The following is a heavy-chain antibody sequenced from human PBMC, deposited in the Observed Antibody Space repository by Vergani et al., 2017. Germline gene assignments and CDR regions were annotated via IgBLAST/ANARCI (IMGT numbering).Heavy chain of an antibody. D-gene: IGHD6-19*01. CDR1: GGSLRSGDYY. V-gene: IGHV4-30-4*08. Sequence: QVQLQESGPRLVKPSQTLSLTCTVSGGSLRSGDYYWTYVRQSPGRGLEWIGHISHSGSAFYNPSLKSRVSMSVDTSKYKFSLNLRSVTDADTAVYYCARVSVAGMSRWFDPWGQGIPITVSS. J-gene: IGHJ5*02. CDR2: ISHSGSA. CDR3: ARVSVAGMSRWFDP.